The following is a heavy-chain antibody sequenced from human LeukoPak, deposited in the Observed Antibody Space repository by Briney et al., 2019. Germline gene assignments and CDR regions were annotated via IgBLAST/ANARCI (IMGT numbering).Heavy chain of an antibody. Sequence: GGSLRLSCAASGFTFSSYSMNWVRQAPGRGLEWVSYISGSSRPIYYADSVEGRFTISRDNAKNSLYLQMNSLRAEDTAVYYCARDYSYGFLNWGQGTLVTVSS. V-gene: IGHV3-48*01. CDR3: ARDYSYGFLN. D-gene: IGHD5-18*01. J-gene: IGHJ4*02. CDR1: GFTFSSYS. CDR2: ISGSSRPI.